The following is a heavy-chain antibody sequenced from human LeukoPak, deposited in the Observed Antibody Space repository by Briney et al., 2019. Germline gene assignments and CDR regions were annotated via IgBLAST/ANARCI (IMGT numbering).Heavy chain of an antibody. V-gene: IGHV4-34*01. CDR2: INHSGST. CDR3: ARGRRSSGWYDY. J-gene: IGHJ4*02. D-gene: IGHD6-19*01. CDR1: GGSFSGYY. Sequence: SETLSLTCAVYGGSFSGYYWSWIRQPPGKGLEWIGEINHSGSTNYNPSLKSRVTISVNTSKNQFSLKLSSVTAADTAVYYCARGRRSSGWYDYWGQGTLVTVSS.